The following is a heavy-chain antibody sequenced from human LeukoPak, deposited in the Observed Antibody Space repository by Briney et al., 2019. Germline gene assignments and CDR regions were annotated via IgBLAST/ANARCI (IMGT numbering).Heavy chain of an antibody. CDR2: TNGDGSDT. Sequence: GGSLRLSCAASGFTLSNSWMHWVRQAPGKGLVWVSRTNGDGSDTSYADSVKGRFTISRDSATNTLYLQMNSLRAEDTAVYYCAPQQTYSPYNWFDPWGQGTLVTVSS. CDR1: GFTLSNSW. V-gene: IGHV3-74*01. D-gene: IGHD5-12*01. J-gene: IGHJ5*02. CDR3: APQQTYSPYNWFDP.